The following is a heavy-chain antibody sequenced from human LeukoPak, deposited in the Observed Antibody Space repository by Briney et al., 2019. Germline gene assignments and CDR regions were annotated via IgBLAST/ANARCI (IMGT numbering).Heavy chain of an antibody. CDR1: GGSISSSSFY. V-gene: IGHV4-39*01. CDR2: MYSCGST. J-gene: IGHJ4*02. CDR3: ARLGGKLRSY. Sequence: SGTLSLTCTVSGGSISSSSFYWGRIRQPPGKGLGWYGSMYSCGSTYYSRSLKIRVAMSIDTSKHQFSLMLSSVTAADKAVYYCARLGGKLRSYWGQGTLVTVS. D-gene: IGHD3-16*01.